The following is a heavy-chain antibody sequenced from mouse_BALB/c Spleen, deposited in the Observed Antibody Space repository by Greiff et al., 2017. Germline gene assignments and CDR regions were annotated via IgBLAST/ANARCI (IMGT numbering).Heavy chain of an antibody. CDR1: GFTFSSYA. CDR2: ISSGGSYT. J-gene: IGHJ1*01. CDR3: ARHSYYYGSSSWYFDV. D-gene: IGHD1-1*01. V-gene: IGHV5-9-3*01. Sequence: EVKLVESGGGLVKPGGSLKLSCAASGFTFSSYAMSWVRQTPEKRLEWVATISSGGSYTYYPDSVKGRFTISRDNAKNTLYLQMSSLRSEDTAMYYCARHSYYYGSSSWYFDVWGAGTTVTVSS.